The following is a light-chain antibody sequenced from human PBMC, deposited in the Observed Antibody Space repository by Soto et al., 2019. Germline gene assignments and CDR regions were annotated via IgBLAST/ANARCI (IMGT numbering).Light chain of an antibody. J-gene: IGKJ1*01. CDR2: GAS. CDR3: QQDDSSPKT. V-gene: IGKV3-20*01. CDR1: QSVRTTY. Sequence: EIVFTQYPGTLSVSPGEGATLSCRASQSVRTTYLAWYQQKPGQAPRLLIYGASSRATGIPDRFSGSGSGTDFTLTISRLEPEDFAVYYCQQDDSSPKTFGQGTKVDIK.